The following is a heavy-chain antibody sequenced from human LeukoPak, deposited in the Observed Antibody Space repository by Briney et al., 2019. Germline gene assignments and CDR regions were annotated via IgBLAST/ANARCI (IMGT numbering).Heavy chain of an antibody. V-gene: IGHV3-23*01. CDR1: GFTFNTYT. CDR2: IRNSDGTT. CDR3: ARILIRFRTFDP. J-gene: IGHJ5*02. D-gene: IGHD3-3*01. Sequence: GGSLRLSCAASGFTFNTYTMYWVRQAPGKGLEWVSGIRNSDGTTYYADSVKGRFTIFGDSSKNTLYLQMNSLRAEDTAVYYCARILIRFRTFDPWGRGTLVTVSS.